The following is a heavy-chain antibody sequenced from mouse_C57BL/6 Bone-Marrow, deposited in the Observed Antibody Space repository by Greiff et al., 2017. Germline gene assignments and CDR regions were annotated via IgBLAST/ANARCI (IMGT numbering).Heavy chain of an antibody. CDR1: GYTFTTYP. CDR3: ARSYDYDGAWFAY. D-gene: IGHD2-4*01. Sequence: VKLVESGAELVKPGASVKMSCKASGYTFTTYPIEWMKQNHGKSLEWIGNFHPYNDDTKYNEKFKGKATLTVEKSSSTVYLELSRLTSDDSAVYYCARSYDYDGAWFAYWGQGTLVTVSA. V-gene: IGHV1-47*01. CDR2: FHPYNDDT. J-gene: IGHJ3*01.